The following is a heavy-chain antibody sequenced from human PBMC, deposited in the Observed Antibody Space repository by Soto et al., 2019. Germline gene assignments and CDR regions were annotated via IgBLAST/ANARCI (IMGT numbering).Heavy chain of an antibody. Sequence: PSETLSLTCTVSGGSISSYYWSWIRQPPGKGLEWIGYIYYSGSTNYNPSLKSRVTISVDTSKNQFSLKLSSVTAADTAVYYCARGDGYKGGYYYGMDVWGQGTTVT. J-gene: IGHJ6*02. CDR1: GGSISSYY. V-gene: IGHV4-59*01. D-gene: IGHD5-12*01. CDR2: IYYSGST. CDR3: ARGDGYKGGYYYGMDV.